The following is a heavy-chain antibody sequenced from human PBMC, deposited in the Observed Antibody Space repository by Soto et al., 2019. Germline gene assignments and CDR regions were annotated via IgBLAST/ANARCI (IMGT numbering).Heavy chain of an antibody. V-gene: IGHV1-69*01. CDR1: GGTLSSYA. CDR3: ARTGRVDTAMVNYYYYGMDV. CDR2: IIPIFGTA. D-gene: IGHD5-18*01. J-gene: IGHJ6*02. Sequence: QVQLVQSGAEVKKPGSSVKVSCKASGGTLSSYAISWVRQAPGQGLEWMGGIIPIFGTANYAQKFQGRVTITADESTSTAYMELSSLRSEDTAVYYCARTGRVDTAMVNYYYYGMDVWGQGTTVTVSS.